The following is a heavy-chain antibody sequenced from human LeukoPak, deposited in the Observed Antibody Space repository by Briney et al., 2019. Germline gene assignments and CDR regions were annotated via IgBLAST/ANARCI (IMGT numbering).Heavy chain of an antibody. CDR3: AKDQGY. Sequence: PGGSLRLSCAASGFTFSTYAMNWVRQAPGKGLEWVSSISGTGSRTNYADSVKGRFTISRDNSKNTVNLQMNSLRAEDTAVYYCAKDQGYWGQGTLVTVSS. V-gene: IGHV3-23*01. CDR1: GFTFSTYA. CDR2: ISGTGSRT. J-gene: IGHJ4*02.